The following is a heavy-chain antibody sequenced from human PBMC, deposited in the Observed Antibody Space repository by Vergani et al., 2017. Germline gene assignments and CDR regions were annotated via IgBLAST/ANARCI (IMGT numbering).Heavy chain of an antibody. CDR2: ISSSSSYI. V-gene: IGHV3-21*01. Sequence: EVQLVESGGGLVKPGGSLRLSCAASGFTFSSYSMNWVRQAPGKGLEWVSSISSSSSYIYYADSVKGRFTISRDNANNSLYRQMNSLRAEETAVYYCASGKGYYYYMDVWGKGTTVTISS. J-gene: IGHJ6*03. CDR3: ASGKGYYYYMDV. CDR1: GFTFSSYS. D-gene: IGHD1-1*01.